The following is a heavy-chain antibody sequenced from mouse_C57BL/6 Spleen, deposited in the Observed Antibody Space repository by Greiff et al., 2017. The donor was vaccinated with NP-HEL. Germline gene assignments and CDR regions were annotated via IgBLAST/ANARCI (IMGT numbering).Heavy chain of an antibody. CDR3: ARHWGPYYAMDY. CDR1: GFTFSDYY. V-gene: IGHV5-12*01. Sequence: EVKLMESGGGLVQPGGSLKLSCAASGFTFSDYYMYWVRQTPEKRLEWVAYISNGGGSTYYPDTVKGRFTISRDNAKNTLYLQMSRLKSEDTAMYYCARHWGPYYAMDYWGQGTSVTVSS. J-gene: IGHJ4*01. CDR2: ISNGGGST.